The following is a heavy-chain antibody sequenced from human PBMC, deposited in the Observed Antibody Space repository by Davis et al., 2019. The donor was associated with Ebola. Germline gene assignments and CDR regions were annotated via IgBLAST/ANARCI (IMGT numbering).Heavy chain of an antibody. CDR2: ISSSSSTI. V-gene: IGHV3-48*01. J-gene: IGHJ4*01. CDR3: ARAGGFLELDHFDF. Sequence: GESLKTPCAASGFTLSSYSMNWVRQAPGQGLEWVSYISSSSSTIYYADSVKGRFTISRDNSKNTVYLQMDNLRAEDTAVYYCARAGGFLELDHFDFWGQGTLVTVSS. CDR1: GFTLSSYS. D-gene: IGHD1-7*01.